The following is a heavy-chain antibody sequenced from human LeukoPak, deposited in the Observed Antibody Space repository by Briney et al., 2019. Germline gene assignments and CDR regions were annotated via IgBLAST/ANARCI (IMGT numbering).Heavy chain of an antibody. CDR3: ANAGSGRSPDCFDP. J-gene: IGHJ5*01. V-gene: IGHV3-48*03. CDR1: GFIFRSCE. D-gene: IGHD1-26*01. CDR2: ISSSRNSI. Sequence: GGPLRLSCGAWGFIFRSCEVNWVREARGEAVEGVSYISSSRNSIYYGDSVKGRFTISRDNAKNSLYLQMNTLRAEATAVYHCANAGSGRSPDCFDPWGQGTLVTVSS.